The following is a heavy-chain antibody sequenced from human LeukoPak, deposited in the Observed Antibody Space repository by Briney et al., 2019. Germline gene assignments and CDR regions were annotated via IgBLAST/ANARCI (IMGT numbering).Heavy chain of an antibody. Sequence: GGSLRLSCAASGFTFSGSAMHWVRQASGKGLEWVGRIRSKANSYATAYAASVKGRFTISRDDSKSTAYLQMNSLKTEDTAVYYCTSTHADSSGWYSHGAFDIWGQGTMVTVSS. D-gene: IGHD6-19*01. CDR2: IRSKANSYAT. CDR3: TSTHADSSGWYSHGAFDI. J-gene: IGHJ3*02. V-gene: IGHV3-73*01. CDR1: GFTFSGSA.